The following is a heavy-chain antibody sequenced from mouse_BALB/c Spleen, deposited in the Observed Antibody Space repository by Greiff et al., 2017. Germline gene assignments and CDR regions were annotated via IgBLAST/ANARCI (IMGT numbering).Heavy chain of an antibody. Sequence: EVKLVESGPGLVKPSQSLSLTCSVTGYSITSGYYWNWIRQFPGNKLEWMGYISYDGSNNYNPSLKNRISITRDTSKNQFFLKLNSVTTEDTATYYCARDGPPFAYWGQGTLVTVSA. CDR2: ISYDGSN. J-gene: IGHJ3*01. CDR3: ARDGPPFAY. CDR1: GYSITSGYY. V-gene: IGHV3-6*02.